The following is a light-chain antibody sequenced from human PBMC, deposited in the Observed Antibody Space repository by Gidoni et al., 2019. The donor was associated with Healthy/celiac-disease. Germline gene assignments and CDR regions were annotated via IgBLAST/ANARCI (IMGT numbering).Light chain of an antibody. CDR1: QSIRND. V-gene: IGKV1-6*01. CDR3: LQDYNYPWT. Sequence: AIQMTQSPSSLSASVGERVTITCRASQSIRNDLGWYQQKPGKAPTLLIYAASSLQSGVPSRFSGSGSGTDFTLTISSLQPEDFATYYCLQDYNYPWTFGQGTKVEIK. J-gene: IGKJ1*01. CDR2: AAS.